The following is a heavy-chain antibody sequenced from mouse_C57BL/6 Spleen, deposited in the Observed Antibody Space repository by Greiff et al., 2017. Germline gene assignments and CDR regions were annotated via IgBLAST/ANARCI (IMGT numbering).Heavy chain of an antibody. D-gene: IGHD1-1*01. V-gene: IGHV1-47*01. Sequence: QVQLKESGAELVKPGASVKMSCKASGYTFTTYPIEWMKQNHGKSLEWIGNFHPYNDDTKYNDKFKGKATLTVEKSSRTVYLELSRLTSDDSAVYYCARGEDYGSRDYAMDYWGQGTSGTVSS. CDR1: GYTFTTYP. CDR2: FHPYNDDT. CDR3: ARGEDYGSRDYAMDY. J-gene: IGHJ4*01.